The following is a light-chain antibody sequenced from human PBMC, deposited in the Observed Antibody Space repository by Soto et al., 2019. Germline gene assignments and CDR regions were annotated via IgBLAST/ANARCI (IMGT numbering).Light chain of an antibody. CDR1: QSVSSI. V-gene: IGKV3-15*01. J-gene: IGKJ5*01. CDR3: QQHDNWPPIT. CDR2: GAS. Sequence: IVLTQSPSALSVSPGENAPLSCRVSQSVSSILAWYQQKHGQAPRLLIYGASTRATGIPARFSGSGSGTEFTLTISSLQSEDFAVYYCQQHDNWPPITFGQGTRLEIK.